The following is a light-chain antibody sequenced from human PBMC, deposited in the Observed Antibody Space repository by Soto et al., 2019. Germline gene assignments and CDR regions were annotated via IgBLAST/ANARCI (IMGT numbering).Light chain of an antibody. CDR3: QQYGSSPLT. J-gene: IGKJ4*01. CDR1: QSVSSSY. V-gene: IGKV3-20*01. CDR2: GAS. Sequence: EIVLKQSPGTLSLSPGETATLSCRASQSVSSSYIAWYQQKPGQAPRLLIYGASSRATGIPDSFSGSGSGTDFTLTISRLEPEDFAVYYCQQYGSSPLTFGGGTKVDIK.